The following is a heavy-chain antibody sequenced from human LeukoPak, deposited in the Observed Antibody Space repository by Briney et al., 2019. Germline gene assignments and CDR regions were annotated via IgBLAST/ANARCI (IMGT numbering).Heavy chain of an antibody. D-gene: IGHD3-22*01. CDR1: GFTFSSYW. J-gene: IGHJ4*02. CDR2: INSDGSST. Sequence: GGSLRLSCAASGFTFSSYWMHWVRQAPGKGLVWVSRINSDGSSTSYADSVKGRFTISRDNAKNTLYLQMNSLRAEDTAVYYCARVSFTLYYYDSSGYYYGRIPYYFDYWGQGTLVTVSS. CDR3: ARVSFTLYYYDSSGYYYGRIPYYFDY. V-gene: IGHV3-74*01.